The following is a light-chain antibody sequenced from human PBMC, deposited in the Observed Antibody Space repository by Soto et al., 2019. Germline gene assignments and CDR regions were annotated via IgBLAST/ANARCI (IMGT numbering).Light chain of an antibody. J-gene: IGKJ1*01. V-gene: IGKV3-15*01. CDR1: QSSGSD. CDR2: GAS. Sequence: MTQSPSTLSASIGDRVTITCRASQSSGSDLDWYHQKPGQAPRLLIYGASTRATGIPARFSGSGSGTEFTLTSNSLQSEDFAVYYCQQYNNWPRTFGQGTKVEIK. CDR3: QQYNNWPRT.